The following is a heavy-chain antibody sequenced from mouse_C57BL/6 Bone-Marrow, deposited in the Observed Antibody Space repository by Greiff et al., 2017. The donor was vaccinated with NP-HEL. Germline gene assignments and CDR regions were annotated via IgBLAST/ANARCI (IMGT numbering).Heavy chain of an antibody. CDR1: GFTFSDYG. D-gene: IGHD1-1*01. CDR3: ARPRLLRYFAY. V-gene: IGHV5-17*01. J-gene: IGHJ3*01. Sequence: EVHLVESGGGLVKPGGSLKLSCAASGFTFSDYGMHWVRQAPEKGLEWVAYISSGSSTIYYADTVKGRFTISRDNAKNTLFLQMTSLRSEDTAMYYCARPRLLRYFAYWGQGTLVTVSA. CDR2: ISSGSSTI.